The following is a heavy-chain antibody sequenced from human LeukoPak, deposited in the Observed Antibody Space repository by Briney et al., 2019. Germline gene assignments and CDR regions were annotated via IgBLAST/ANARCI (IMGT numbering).Heavy chain of an antibody. D-gene: IGHD3-22*01. CDR3: AKDHYYDSSGYYYVPQCFDY. V-gene: IGHV3-15*01. CDR2: IKSKTDGGTT. J-gene: IGHJ4*02. Sequence: AGGSLRLSCAASGLTFSNAWMSWVRQAPGKGLEWVGRIKSKTDGGTTDYAAPVKGRFTISRDNSKNTLYLQMNSLRAEDTAVYYCAKDHYYDSSGYYYVPQCFDYWGQGTLVTVSS. CDR1: GLTFSNAW.